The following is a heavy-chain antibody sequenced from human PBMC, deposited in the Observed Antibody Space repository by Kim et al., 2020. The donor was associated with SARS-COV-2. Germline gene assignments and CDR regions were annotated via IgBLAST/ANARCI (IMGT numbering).Heavy chain of an antibody. CDR2: INAGNGNT. CDR1: GYTFTSYA. J-gene: IGHJ4*02. V-gene: IGHV1-3*01. Sequence: ASVKVSCKASGYTFTSYAMHWVRQAPGQRLEWMGWINAGNGNTKYSQKFQGRVTITRDTSASTAYMELSSLRSEDTAVYYCARSRVPHAQDYSSDYWGQGTLVTVSS. CDR3: ARSRVPHAQDYSSDY. D-gene: IGHD2-2*01.